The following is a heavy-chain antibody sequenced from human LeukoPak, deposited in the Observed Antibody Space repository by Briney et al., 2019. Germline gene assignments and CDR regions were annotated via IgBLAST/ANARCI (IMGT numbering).Heavy chain of an antibody. CDR3: ARGRAGPYCSGGSCHDNWFDP. CDR1: GCTFTGYY. V-gene: IGHV1-2*02. Sequence: ASVKVSCKASGCTFTGYYMHWVRQAPGQGLEWMGWINPNSGGTNYAQKFQGRVTMTRDTSISTAYMELSRLRSDDTAVYYCARGRAGPYCSGGSCHDNWFDPWAQGTLVTVSS. J-gene: IGHJ5*02. D-gene: IGHD2-15*01. CDR2: INPNSGGT.